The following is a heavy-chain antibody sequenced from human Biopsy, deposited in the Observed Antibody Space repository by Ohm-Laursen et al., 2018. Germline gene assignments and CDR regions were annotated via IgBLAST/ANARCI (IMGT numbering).Heavy chain of an antibody. Sequence: GTLSLTCTLSGDSITRSYWGWIRQSPGKGLEWIGHVFDRGTTNYNPSVRSRVTMSVDTSKKQLSLRLRSVTAADTAMYYCASVVLGPTNDAFDLWGQGTMVVVSS. CDR2: VFDRGTT. V-gene: IGHV4-59*12. CDR1: GDSITRSY. D-gene: IGHD3-22*01. J-gene: IGHJ3*01. CDR3: ASVVLGPTNDAFDL.